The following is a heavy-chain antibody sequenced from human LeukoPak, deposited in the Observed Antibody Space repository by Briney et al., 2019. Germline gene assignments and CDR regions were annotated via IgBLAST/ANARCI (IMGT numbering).Heavy chain of an antibody. CDR1: GFTFSDYY. CDR3: ARDGRDILTGYPLFNWFDP. CDR2: ISSSGSTI. Sequence: GGSLRLSCAASGFTFSDYYMSWIRQAPGKGLEWVSYISSSGSTIYYADSVKGRFTISRDNAKNSLYLQMNSLRAEDTAVYYCARDGRDILTGYPLFNWFDPWGQGTLVTVSS. D-gene: IGHD3-9*01. J-gene: IGHJ5*02. V-gene: IGHV3-11*01.